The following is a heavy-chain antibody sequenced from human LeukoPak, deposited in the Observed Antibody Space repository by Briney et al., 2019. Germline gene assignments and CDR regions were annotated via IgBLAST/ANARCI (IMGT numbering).Heavy chain of an antibody. CDR1: RGSITNSSCY. D-gene: IGHD2-2*01. V-gene: IGHV4-39*01. J-gene: IGHJ4*02. Sequence: SETLSLTCAVSRGSITNSSCYWGWIRQPPGKGLEWIGGIYYTGTTYYSPSLNSRITISMDTSKKQFSLRLASVTAADTAVYYCARRAVVPAAVSYFDNWGQGTLVTVSS. CDR3: ARRAVVPAAVSYFDN. CDR2: IYYTGTT.